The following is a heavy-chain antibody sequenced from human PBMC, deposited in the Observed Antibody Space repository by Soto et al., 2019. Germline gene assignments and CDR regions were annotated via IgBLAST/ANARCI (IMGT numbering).Heavy chain of an antibody. CDR3: ARDRMRDGYNWEHDAFDL. CDR1: GGTFSSYA. V-gene: IGHV1-69*12. D-gene: IGHD5-12*01. Sequence: QVQLVQSGAEVKKPGSSVKVSCKASGGTFSSYAISWVRQAPGQGREWMGGIIPIFGTANYAQKFQGRVTITADEYTSKPYMELSSLRSEDAAVHYCARDRMRDGYNWEHDAFDLWGHGTMVTVSS. J-gene: IGHJ3*01. CDR2: IIPIFGTA.